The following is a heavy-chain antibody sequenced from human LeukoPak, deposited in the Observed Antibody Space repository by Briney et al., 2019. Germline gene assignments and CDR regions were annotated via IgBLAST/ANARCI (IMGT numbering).Heavy chain of an antibody. CDR3: AKTQDFYDSSGYYYYYMDV. CDR2: MGGSGGST. V-gene: IGHV3-23*01. Sequence: GGSLRLSCTASGFTFSSYAMSWVRQAPGKGLEWVGSMGGSGGSTFHADSVKGRFTIGRDNSKNTLYLQMNSLRAEDTAVYYCAKTQDFYDSSGYYYYYMDVWGKGTTVTVS. CDR1: GFTFSSYA. J-gene: IGHJ6*03. D-gene: IGHD3-22*01.